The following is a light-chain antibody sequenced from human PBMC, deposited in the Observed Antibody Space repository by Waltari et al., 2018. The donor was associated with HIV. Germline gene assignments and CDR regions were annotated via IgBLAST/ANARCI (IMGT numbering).Light chain of an antibody. V-gene: IGLV1-47*01. J-gene: IGLJ1*01. CDR2: RNN. CDR1: SSDIGSNY. Sequence: QSVLTQPPSASGTPGQRVTISCSGASSDIGSNYVYWYQQLPGTAPKLPIYRNNQRPSGVPDRFSGSKSGTSASLAISGLRSEDEADYYCAAWDVSLRGAYVFGTGTKVAVL. CDR3: AAWDVSLRGAYV.